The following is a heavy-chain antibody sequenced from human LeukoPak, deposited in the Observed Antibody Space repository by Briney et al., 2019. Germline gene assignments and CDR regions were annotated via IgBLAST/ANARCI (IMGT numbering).Heavy chain of an antibody. CDR3: AKDKDIGGADYYFDH. D-gene: IGHD1-26*01. CDR1: KFTFGNYW. J-gene: IGHJ4*02. CDR2: ISYDGGDK. V-gene: IGHV3-30*18. Sequence: GGSLRLSCAASKFTFGNYWMTWVRQAPGEGLEWVAVISYDGGDKKYADSVKGRFTISRDNSKNTLYLQMNSLRAEDTAVFYCAKDKDIGGADYYFDHWGQGTLVTVSS.